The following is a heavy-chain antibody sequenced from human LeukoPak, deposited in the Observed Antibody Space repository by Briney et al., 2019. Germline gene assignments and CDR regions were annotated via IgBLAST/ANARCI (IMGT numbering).Heavy chain of an antibody. CDR2: ISWNSGSI. CDR3: ARDAGPYYFDY. Sequence: PGGSLRLSCAASGFIFDDYAMHWVRQPPGKGLEWVSGISWNSGSIGYAASVKGRFTISRDNAKNSLYLQMNSLRAEDTAVYYCARDAGPYYFDYWGQGTLVTVSS. J-gene: IGHJ4*02. V-gene: IGHV3-9*01. CDR1: GFIFDDYA.